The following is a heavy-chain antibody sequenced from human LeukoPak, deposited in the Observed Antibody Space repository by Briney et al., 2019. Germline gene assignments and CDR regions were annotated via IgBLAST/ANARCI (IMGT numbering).Heavy chain of an antibody. D-gene: IGHD4-17*01. J-gene: IGHJ2*01. V-gene: IGHV3-30*02. CDR1: GYTFTSYY. Sequence: GASVKVSCKASGYTFTSYYMHWVRQAPGKGLEWVAFIRYDGSNKYADSVKGRFTISRDNAKSTLYLQMNSLRAEDTAVYYCARSRRLYWYFDLWGRGTLVTVSS. CDR2: IRYDGSNK. CDR3: ARSRRLYWYFDL.